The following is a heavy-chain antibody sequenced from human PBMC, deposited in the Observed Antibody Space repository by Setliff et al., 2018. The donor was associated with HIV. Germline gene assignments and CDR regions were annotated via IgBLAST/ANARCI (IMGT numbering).Heavy chain of an antibody. CDR1: GFTFSNAW. CDR2: IRSKADKYAT. V-gene: IGHV3-73*01. D-gene: IGHD2-2*01. CDR3: LLPCTSGCHNWADP. Sequence: PGGSLRLSCAASGFTFSNAWMSWVRQAYGKGLEWVGRIRSKADKYATDYGAAAKGRFIISRDDSKKPAYLQMISLRAEDTAMYYCLLPCTSGCHNWADPWGQGTLVTVSS. J-gene: IGHJ5*02.